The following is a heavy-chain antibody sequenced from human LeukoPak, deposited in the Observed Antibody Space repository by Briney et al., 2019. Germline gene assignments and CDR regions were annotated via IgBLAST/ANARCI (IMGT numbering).Heavy chain of an antibody. D-gene: IGHD1-26*01. CDR3: ARASGRYSDAFDI. Sequence: GASVTVSCKASGYTFTDYYMHWVRQAPGQGLEWMGWINPNSGGTNYAQNFQGRVTMTRDTSISTAYMELSRLRSDDTALYYCARASGRYSDAFDIWGQGTMVTVSS. CDR2: INPNSGGT. CDR1: GYTFTDYY. J-gene: IGHJ3*02. V-gene: IGHV1-2*02.